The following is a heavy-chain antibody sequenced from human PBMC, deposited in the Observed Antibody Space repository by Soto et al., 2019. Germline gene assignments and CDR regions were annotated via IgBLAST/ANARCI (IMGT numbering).Heavy chain of an antibody. D-gene: IGHD3-22*01. CDR2: ISSSSSTI. V-gene: IGHV3-48*01. CDR3: ARDQLYYNDISGRPLNAFDV. J-gene: IGHJ3*01. CDR1: GFTFSSYS. Sequence: GGSLRLSCAASGFTFSSYSMNWVRQAPGKGLECVSYISSSSSTIYYAASVKGRFTISRDNAKNSLYLQMNSLRAEDTVVYYCARDQLYYNDISGRPLNAFDVWGQGTMVTVSS.